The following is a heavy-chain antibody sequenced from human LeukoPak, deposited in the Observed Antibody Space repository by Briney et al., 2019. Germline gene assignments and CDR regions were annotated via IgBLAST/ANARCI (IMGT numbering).Heavy chain of an antibody. CDR1: GFTFSDYD. CDR2: ISGLSSYT. CDR3: GRAFPPLRTSSAGDL. V-gene: IGHV3-21*01. Sequence: KPGGSLRLSCSASGFTFSDYDMNWVRQAPGKGLEWVSSISGLSSYTYYGESVKGRFSISRDNAKNSLYLKMNSLGAEDTATYYCGRAFPPLRTSSAGDLWGQGILVTVSS. J-gene: IGHJ4*02. D-gene: IGHD3-16*01.